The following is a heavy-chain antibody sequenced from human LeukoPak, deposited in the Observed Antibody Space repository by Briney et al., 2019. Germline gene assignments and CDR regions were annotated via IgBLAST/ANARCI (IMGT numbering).Heavy chain of an antibody. CDR1: GYTFTGYY. CDR3: ARVDNFYDSSGYYCL. Sequence: ASVKVSCKASGYTFTGYYMHWVRQAPGQGLEWMGWINPNSGGTNYAQKFQGRVTMTRDTSISTAYMELSRLRSDDTAVYYCARVDNFYDSSGYYCLWGQGTLVTVSS. J-gene: IGHJ4*02. D-gene: IGHD3-22*01. CDR2: INPNSGGT. V-gene: IGHV1-2*02.